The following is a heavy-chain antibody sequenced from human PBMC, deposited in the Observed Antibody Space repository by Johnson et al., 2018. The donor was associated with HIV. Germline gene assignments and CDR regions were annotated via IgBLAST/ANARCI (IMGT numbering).Heavy chain of an antibody. Sequence: QVTLVESGGGLVKPGGSLRLSCAASGFTFSDYYMSWIRQAPGKGLEWVSYISSSGSTIYYADSVKGRFTISRDNAMKSLYLQINSLRAEDTAVYYCARNRPVSYGYRRAFDIWGQGTMVTVSS. V-gene: IGHV3-11*04. J-gene: IGHJ3*02. CDR2: ISSSGSTI. D-gene: IGHD5-18*01. CDR1: GFTFSDYY. CDR3: ARNRPVSYGYRRAFDI.